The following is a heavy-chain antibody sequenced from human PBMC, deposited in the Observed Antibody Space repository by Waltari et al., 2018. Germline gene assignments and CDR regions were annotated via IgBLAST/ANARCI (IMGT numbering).Heavy chain of an antibody. J-gene: IGHJ4*02. D-gene: IGHD3-10*01. CDR3: ASSAGSGSYWV. CDR1: GFTVSSNY. V-gene: IGHV3-66*01. Sequence: EVQLVESGGGLVQPGRSLRLSCAASGFTVSSNYMSWVRQAPGKGLEWVSVIYSGGSTYYADSVKGRFTISRDNAKNSLYLQMNSRRAEDTAVYYCASSAGSGSYWVWGQGTLVTVSS. CDR2: IYSGGST.